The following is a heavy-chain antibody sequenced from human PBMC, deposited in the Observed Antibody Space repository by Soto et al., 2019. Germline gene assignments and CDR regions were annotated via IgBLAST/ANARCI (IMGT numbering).Heavy chain of an antibody. D-gene: IGHD3-22*01. CDR1: GGSISSSNW. CDR2: IYHSGST. J-gene: IGHJ4*02. V-gene: IGHV4-4*02. CDR3: ARVSYDSSGYYYTYFDY. Sequence: PSETLSLTCAVSGGSISSSNWWSWVRQPPGKGLEWIGEIYHSGSTNYNPSLKSRVTISVDKSKNQFSLKLSSVTAADTAVYYCARVSYDSSGYYYTYFDYWGQGTLVTVS.